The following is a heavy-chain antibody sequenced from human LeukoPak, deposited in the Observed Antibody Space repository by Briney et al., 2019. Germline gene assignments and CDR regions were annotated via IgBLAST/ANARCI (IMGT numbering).Heavy chain of an antibody. CDR1: GFSFSNYA. Sequence: GGSLRLSCLASGFSFSNYAMSWVRQAPGKGLEWVSNAGSSSRLYGDSVKRRFSVSRDNSKNTLYLQMNSLRADDTAVYYCAKQRGALRENYYMDVWGKGTTVTVSS. J-gene: IGHJ6*03. CDR3: AKQRGALRENYYMDV. CDR2: AGSSSR. V-gene: IGHV3-23*01.